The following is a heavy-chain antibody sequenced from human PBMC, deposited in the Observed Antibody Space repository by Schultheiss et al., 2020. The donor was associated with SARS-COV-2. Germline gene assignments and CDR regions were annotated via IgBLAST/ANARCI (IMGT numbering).Heavy chain of an antibody. CDR1: GGSISSGSYY. CDR2: IYTSGST. V-gene: IGHV4-61*02. CDR3: TRVWYSSSPFDP. D-gene: IGHD6-13*01. J-gene: IGHJ5*02. Sequence: SETLSLTCTVSGGSISSGSYYWSWIRQPAGKGLEWIGRIYTSGSTNYNPSLKSRVTISVDTSKNQFSLKLSSVTAADTAMYYCTRVWYSSSPFDPWGQGTLVTVSS.